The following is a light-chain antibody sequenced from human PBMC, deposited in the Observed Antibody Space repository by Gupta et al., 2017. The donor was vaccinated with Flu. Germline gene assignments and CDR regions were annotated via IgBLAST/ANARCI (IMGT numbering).Light chain of an antibody. CDR3: GLYKSNGVLL. CDR2: NTN. CDR1: SGSVSSYNY. J-gene: IGLJ3*02. Sequence: QTVLTQEPSFSVAPGGAVTLTCALTSGSVSSYNYPAWYQQTAGQPPRTLIYNTNIRSSGVPDRFSGSILGDKGALTITGAQPDDESEYYCGLYKSNGVLLFGGGTKLTVL. V-gene: IGLV8-61*01.